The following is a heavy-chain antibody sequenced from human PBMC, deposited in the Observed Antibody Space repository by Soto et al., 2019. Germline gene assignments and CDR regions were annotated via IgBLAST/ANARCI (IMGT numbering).Heavy chain of an antibody. D-gene: IGHD6-6*01. CDR3: AKDGQYRTDGFDV. Sequence: EAQLLESGGDWAQPGGSLRLSCAASGFTFSSHGMSWVRQAPGKGLEWIAGLSRGGGTTYYADSVKGRFTISRDNSKNTLDLIMNSLKVVDTALYYCAKDGQYRTDGFDVWGQGTMVTVSS. J-gene: IGHJ3*01. V-gene: IGHV3-23*01. CDR1: GFTFSSHG. CDR2: LSRGGGTT.